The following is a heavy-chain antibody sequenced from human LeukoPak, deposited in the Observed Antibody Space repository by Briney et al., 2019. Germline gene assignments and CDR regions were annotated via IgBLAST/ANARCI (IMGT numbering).Heavy chain of an antibody. CDR3: ARRVGNYYDTIAYHYVRFRPAFDF. CDR2: IFYSGST. D-gene: IGHD3-22*01. CDR1: GGSISSSSYY. Sequence: PSETLSLTCTVSGGSISSSSYYWGWIRQPPGKGLEWIGSIFYSGSTYYNPSLKRRVTVSVDTSRNQFSLKLNSLTAADTATYYCARRVGNYYDTIAYHYVRFRPAFDFWGQGTLVTVSS. V-gene: IGHV4-39*07. J-gene: IGHJ4*02.